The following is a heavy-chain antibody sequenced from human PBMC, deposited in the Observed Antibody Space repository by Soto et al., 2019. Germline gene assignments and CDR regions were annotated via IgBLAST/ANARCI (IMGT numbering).Heavy chain of an antibody. CDR3: ARGIAVAGFDY. CDR1: GGSISSAGYS. V-gene: IGHV4-31*03. CDR2: IYYIGST. Sequence: QVQLQESGPGLVKPSQTLSLTCTVSGGSISSAGYSWTWIRQHPGKGLEWVGYIYYIGSTYYNPSLKSRVTISVGPSENQFSLKLSSVTAADTAVYYCARGIAVAGFDYWGQGTLVTVSS. J-gene: IGHJ4*02. D-gene: IGHD6-19*01.